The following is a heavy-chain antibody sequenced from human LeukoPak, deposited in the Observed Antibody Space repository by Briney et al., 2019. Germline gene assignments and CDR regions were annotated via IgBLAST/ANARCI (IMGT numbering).Heavy chain of an antibody. CDR1: GYTFTGYY. CDR2: INPNSGGT. V-gene: IGHV1-2*02. J-gene: IGHJ4*02. Sequence: ASVKVSCKASGYTFTGYYMHWVRQAPGQGLEWMGWINPNSGGTNYAQKFQGRVTMTRDTSISTACMELSRLRSDDTAVYYCARGFDYVWGSYRFYFDYWGQGTLVTVSS. CDR3: ARGFDYVWGSYRFYFDY. D-gene: IGHD3-16*02.